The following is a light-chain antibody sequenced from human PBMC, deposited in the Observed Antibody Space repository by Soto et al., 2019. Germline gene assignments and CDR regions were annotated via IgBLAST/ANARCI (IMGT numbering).Light chain of an antibody. CDR3: SSYTSSGTLPYV. CDR2: EVS. Sequence: QSALTQPASVSGSPGQSITISCTGTSSDVGGFNYVSWYQQHPGKAPKLMIYEVSNRPSGLSSRFSGSKSGNTASLTISGLQAEDEGDYYCSSYTSSGTLPYVFGTGTKLNVL. V-gene: IGLV2-14*01. J-gene: IGLJ1*01. CDR1: SSDVGGFNY.